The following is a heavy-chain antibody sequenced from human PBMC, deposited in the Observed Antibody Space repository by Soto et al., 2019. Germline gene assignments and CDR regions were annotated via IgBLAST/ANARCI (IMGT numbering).Heavy chain of an antibody. CDR2: ISSSGSTI. J-gene: IGHJ4*02. CDR1: GFTFSDYY. Sequence: PGGSLRLSCAASGFTFSDYYMSWIRQAPGKGLEWVSYISSSGSTIYYADSVKGRFTISRDNAKNSLYLQMNRLRAEDTAVYYFARLPSSGYCSGGSCYEPIDYWGQGTLVTVSS. V-gene: IGHV3-11*01. D-gene: IGHD2-15*01. CDR3: ARLPSSGYCSGGSCYEPIDY.